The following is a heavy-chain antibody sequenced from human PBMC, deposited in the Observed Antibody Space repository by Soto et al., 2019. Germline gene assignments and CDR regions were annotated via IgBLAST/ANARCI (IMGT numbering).Heavy chain of an antibody. V-gene: IGHV4-39*01. CDR2: IYYNGNT. D-gene: IGHD1-1*01. CDR1: GGSISSSPYY. CDR3: ARHGPLTNNWNQLNC. Sequence: QLQLQESGPGLVKPSETLSLTCTVSGGSISSSPYYWARIRQPPGKGLQWIGNIYYNGNTFYNPSLRSRVTISIDPSKSQFSLGLSSVTASDTAVYYCARHGPLTNNWNQLNCWGQGTLVTVSS. J-gene: IGHJ4*02.